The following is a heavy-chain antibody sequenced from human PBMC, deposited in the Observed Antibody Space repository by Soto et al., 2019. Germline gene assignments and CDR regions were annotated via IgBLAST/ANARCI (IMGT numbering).Heavy chain of an antibody. CDR1: EFTFRNYW. J-gene: IGHJ4*02. D-gene: IGHD3-16*01. CDR2: ISPDGRTT. V-gene: IGHV3-7*03. CDR3: FGGNGGPQ. Sequence: GGSLRLSCVTSEFTFRNYWLNWVRQVPGKGLEWVANISPDGRTTNYVDSVKGRFIISIDNVRNSVSLQMNSLRVGDTAVYFCFGGNGGPQWGQGTPVTVSS.